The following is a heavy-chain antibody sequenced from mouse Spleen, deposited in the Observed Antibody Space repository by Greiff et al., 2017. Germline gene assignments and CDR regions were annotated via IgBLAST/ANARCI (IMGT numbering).Heavy chain of an antibody. CDR2: ISYSGST. D-gene: IGHD1-1*01. CDR3: ARSPYYYGSSYAMDY. V-gene: IGHV3-8*02. Sequence: EVTLVESGPSLVKPSQTLSLTCSVTGDSITSGYWNWIRKFPGNKLEYMGYISYSGSTYYNPSLKSRISITRDTSKNQYYLQLNSVTTEDTATYYCARSPYYYGSSYAMDYWGQGTSVTVSS. CDR1: GDSITSGY. J-gene: IGHJ4*01.